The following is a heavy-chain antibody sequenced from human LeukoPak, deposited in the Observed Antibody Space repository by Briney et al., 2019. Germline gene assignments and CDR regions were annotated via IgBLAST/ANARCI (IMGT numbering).Heavy chain of an antibody. CDR2: MNPNSGNT. D-gene: IGHD3-10*01. CDR1: GYTFTSYD. CDR3: ARDSSGTYSLYSHYYGMDV. J-gene: IGHJ6*02. V-gene: IGHV1-8*01. Sequence: ASVKVSCKASGYTFTSYDINWGRQATGQGLEWRVWMNPNSGNTGYAQKFQGRVTMTRNTSITTAYMELRSLRPEDTAVYYCARDSSGTYSLYSHYYGMDVWGQGTTVTVSS.